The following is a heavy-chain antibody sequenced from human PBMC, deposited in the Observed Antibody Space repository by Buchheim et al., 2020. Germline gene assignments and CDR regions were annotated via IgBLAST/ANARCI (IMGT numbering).Heavy chain of an antibody. CDR3: AKEGGSSSWYIGYFDY. V-gene: IGHV3-30*18. D-gene: IGHD6-13*01. J-gene: IGHJ4*02. CDR1: GFAFSSYG. CDR2: ISYDGSNK. Sequence: QVQLVESGGGVVQPGRFLRLSCAASGFAFSSYGMHWVRQAPGKGLEWVAVISYDGSNKYYADSVKGRFTISRDNSKNTLYLQMNSLRAEDTAVYYCAKEGGSSSWYIGYFDYWGQGTL.